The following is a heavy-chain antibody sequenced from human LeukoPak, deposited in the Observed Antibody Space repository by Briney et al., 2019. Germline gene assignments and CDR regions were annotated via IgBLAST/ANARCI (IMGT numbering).Heavy chain of an antibody. V-gene: IGHV3-23*01. CDR1: GFTFNSFA. Sequence: QAGVSLRLSGAASGFTFNSFAMGWVRQAPGKGLEWVSAINSSGSSNYYEDSVRGRFTISRANSKNSLDLQMNRPKAEDTDVYYCAKDTLRLGTAATFDYWGQGTLVTVSS. CDR3: AKDTLRLGTAATFDY. CDR2: INSSGSSN. D-gene: IGHD1-1*01. J-gene: IGHJ4*02.